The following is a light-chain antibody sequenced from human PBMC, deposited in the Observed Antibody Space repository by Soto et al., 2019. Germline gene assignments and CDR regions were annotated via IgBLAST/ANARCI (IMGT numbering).Light chain of an antibody. Sequence: IVLTQSPATLSLSPGERATLSCRASQSVSSYLAWYQHTPGQAPRLLIYDASNRATGIPARFSGSGSGTDFTLTISSLEPEDFAVYYCQQRTNWPLTFGGGTKVEIK. V-gene: IGKV3-11*01. CDR3: QQRTNWPLT. CDR2: DAS. J-gene: IGKJ4*01. CDR1: QSVSSY.